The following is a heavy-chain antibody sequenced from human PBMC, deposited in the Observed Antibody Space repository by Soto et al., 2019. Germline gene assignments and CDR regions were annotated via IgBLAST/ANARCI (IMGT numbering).Heavy chain of an antibody. V-gene: IGHV5-51*01. D-gene: IGHD3-22*01. CDR1: GYSFTSYW. J-gene: IGHJ6*02. CDR2: IYPGDSDT. CDR3: ARRNYYDSSGYYYYGMDV. Sequence: GDSLKISCKGSGYSFTSYWIGWVRQMPGKGLEWMGIIYPGDSDTRYSPSFQGQVTISADKSISTAYLQWSSLKASDTAMYYCARRNYYDSSGYYYYGMDVWGQGTTVTVSS.